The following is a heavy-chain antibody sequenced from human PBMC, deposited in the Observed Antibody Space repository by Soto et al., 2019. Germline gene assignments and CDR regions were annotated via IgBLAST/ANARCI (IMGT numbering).Heavy chain of an antibody. J-gene: IGHJ5*02. D-gene: IGHD1-26*01. CDR1: GFTFSSYA. CDR3: ARDSSGSYLGGWFDP. CDR2: ISYDGSNK. V-gene: IGHV3-30-3*01. Sequence: GGSLRLSCAASGFTFSSYAMHWVRQAPGKGLEWVAVISYDGSNKYYADSVKGRFTISRDNSKNTLYLQMNSLRAEDTAVYYCARDSSGSYLGGWFDPWGQGTLVTVSS.